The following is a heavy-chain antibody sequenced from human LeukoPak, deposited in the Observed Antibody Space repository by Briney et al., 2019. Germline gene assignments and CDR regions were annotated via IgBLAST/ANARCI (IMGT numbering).Heavy chain of an antibody. D-gene: IGHD6-13*01. CDR1: GFTFSSYS. CDR3: ARETTLAAAGILPHSAVDY. V-gene: IGHV3-21*01. CDR2: ISSSSSYI. J-gene: IGHJ4*02. Sequence: PGGSLRLSCAASGFTFSSYSMNWVRQAPGKGLEWVSSISSSSSYIYYADSVKGRFTISRDNAKNSLYLQMNSLRAEDTAVYYCARETTLAAAGILPHSAVDYWGQGTLVTVSS.